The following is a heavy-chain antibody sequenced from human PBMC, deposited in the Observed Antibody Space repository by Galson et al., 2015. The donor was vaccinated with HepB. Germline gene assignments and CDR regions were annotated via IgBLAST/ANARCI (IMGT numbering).Heavy chain of an antibody. CDR3: ARLTWNDVYFDY. D-gene: IGHD1-1*01. V-gene: IGHV4-39*01. Sequence: ETLSLTCTVSGGSISSSSYYWGWIRQPPGKGLEWIGSIYYSGSTYYNPSLKSRVTISVDTSKNQFSLKLSSVTAADTAVYYCARLTWNDVYFDYWGQGTLVTVSS. CDR1: GGSISSSSYY. CDR2: IYYSGST. J-gene: IGHJ4*02.